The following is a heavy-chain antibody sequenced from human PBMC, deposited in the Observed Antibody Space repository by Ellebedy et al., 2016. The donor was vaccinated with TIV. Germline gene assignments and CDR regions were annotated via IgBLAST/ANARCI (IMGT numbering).Heavy chain of an antibody. CDR3: AVLLGIAARQVDY. CDR1: GGSISSSSYY. Sequence: SETLSLTXTVSGGSISSSSYYWGWIRQPPGKGLEWIGSIYYSGSTYYNPSLKSRVTISVDTSKNQFSLKLSSVTAADTAVYYCAVLLGIAARQVDYWGQGTLVTVSS. CDR2: IYYSGST. D-gene: IGHD6-6*01. J-gene: IGHJ4*02. V-gene: IGHV4-39*07.